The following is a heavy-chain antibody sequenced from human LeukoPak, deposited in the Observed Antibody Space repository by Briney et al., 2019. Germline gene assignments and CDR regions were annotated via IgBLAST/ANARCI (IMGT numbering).Heavy chain of an antibody. V-gene: IGHV4-34*01. D-gene: IGHD3-10*01. CDR1: GGSFSGYY. CDR2: INHSGST. J-gene: IGHJ4*02. CDR3: ARENGSGSYGYFDY. Sequence: SETLSLTCAVYGGSFSGYYWSWIRQPPGKGLEWIGEINHSGSTNYNPSLKSRVTISVDTSKNQFSLKLSSVTAADTAVYYCARENGSGSYGYFDYWGQGALVTVSS.